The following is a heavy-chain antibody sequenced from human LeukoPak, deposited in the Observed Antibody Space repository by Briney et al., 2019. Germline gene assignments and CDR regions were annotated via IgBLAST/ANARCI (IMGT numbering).Heavy chain of an antibody. D-gene: IGHD3-9*01. J-gene: IGHJ4*02. CDR2: ISASGSYT. V-gene: IGHV3-23*01. CDR1: GLTFRSDA. Sequence: GGSLRLSCEASGLTFRSDAMSWVRQASGKGLEWVSGISASGSYTYYADSVKGRFTISRDNSKNTLYLQMNSLRAEDTAVYYCARVRVTGYSNFAYWGQGTLVTVSS. CDR3: ARVRVTGYSNFAY.